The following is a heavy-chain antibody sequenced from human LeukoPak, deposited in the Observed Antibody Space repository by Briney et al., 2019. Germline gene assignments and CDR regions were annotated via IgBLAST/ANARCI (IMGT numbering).Heavy chain of an antibody. Sequence: QAGGSLRLSCAASGFTFSSYAMSWVRQAPGKGLEWVSAISGSGGSTYYADSVKGRFTISRDNSKNTLYLQMNSLRAEDTAVYYCVRDRLVQDDYLWGSYRYLFDYWGQGILVTVSS. CDR2: ISGSGGST. CDR3: VRDRLVQDDYLWGSYRYLFDY. CDR1: GFTFSSYA. D-gene: IGHD3-16*02. J-gene: IGHJ4*02. V-gene: IGHV3-23*01.